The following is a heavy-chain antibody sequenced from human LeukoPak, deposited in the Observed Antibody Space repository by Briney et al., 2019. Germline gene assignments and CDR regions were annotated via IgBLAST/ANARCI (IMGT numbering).Heavy chain of an antibody. CDR2: ISSSSGTI. D-gene: IGHD3-3*01. CDR1: GFTFSSYS. Sequence: GGSLRLSCAVSGFTFSSYSMNWVRQAPGKGLEWVSYISSSSGTIYYADSVKGRFTISRDNAKNSLYLQMNSLRAEDTALYYCAKDTDYDFWSGRFDYWGQGTLVTVSS. J-gene: IGHJ4*02. V-gene: IGHV3-48*04. CDR3: AKDTDYDFWSGRFDY.